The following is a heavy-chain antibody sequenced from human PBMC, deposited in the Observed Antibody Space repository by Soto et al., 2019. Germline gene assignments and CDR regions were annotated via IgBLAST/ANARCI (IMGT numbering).Heavy chain of an antibody. V-gene: IGHV3-11*01. CDR1: GFTFSDYY. J-gene: IGHJ5*02. CDR2: ISSSGSTI. D-gene: IGHD3-3*01. Sequence: QVQLVESGGRLVKSGGSLRLSCAASGFTFSDYYMSWIRQAPGKGLEWVSYISSSGSTIYYADSVKGRFTISRDNAKNSLYLQMNSLRAEDTAVYYCARDDNPITIFGDNWFDPWGQGTLVTVSS. CDR3: ARDDNPITIFGDNWFDP.